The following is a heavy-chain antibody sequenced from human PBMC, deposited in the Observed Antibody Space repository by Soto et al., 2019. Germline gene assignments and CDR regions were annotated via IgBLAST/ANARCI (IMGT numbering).Heavy chain of an antibody. CDR3: ARQRPTDGRWEFANYYGMDV. CDR1: GGSFSAYY. J-gene: IGHJ6*02. V-gene: IGHV4-34*12. D-gene: IGHD1-26*01. CDR2: IIHSEST. Sequence: SETLSLTCAVYGGSFSAYYWNWVRQPPGKGLEWIGEIIHSESTKYNPSLKSRVTISVDTSKNQFSLKLSSVTAADTAVYYCARQRPTDGRWEFANYYGMDVWGQGTPVTVSS.